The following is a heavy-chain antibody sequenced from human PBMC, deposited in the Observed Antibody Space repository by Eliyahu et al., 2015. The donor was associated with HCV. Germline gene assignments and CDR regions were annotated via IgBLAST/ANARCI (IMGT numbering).Heavy chain of an antibody. CDR2: MNPNSGNT. CDR3: ARGFVPLGFLYYDSSGASFDP. D-gene: IGHD3-22*01. CDR1: GYTFTSYD. Sequence: QVQLVQSGAEVKKPGASVKVSCKASGYTFTSYDINWVRQATGQGLEWMGWMNPNSGNTGYAQKFQGRVTMTRNTSISTAYMELSSLISDDTAVYYCARGFVPLGFLYYDSSGASFDPWGQGTLVTVSS. V-gene: IGHV1-8*01. J-gene: IGHJ5*02.